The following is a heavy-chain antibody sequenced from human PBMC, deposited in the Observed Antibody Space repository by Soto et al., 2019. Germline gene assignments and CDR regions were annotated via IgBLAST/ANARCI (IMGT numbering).Heavy chain of an antibody. CDR2: ISGSGGST. J-gene: IGHJ4*02. D-gene: IGHD3-3*01. CDR1: GFTFSSYA. Sequence: GSLRLSCAASGFTFSSYAMSWVRQAPGKGLEWVSAISGSGGSTYYADSVKGRFTISRDNSKNTLYLQMNSLRAEDTAIYYCATLSTIFGVSQTDYWGQGTLVTVSS. V-gene: IGHV3-23*01. CDR3: ATLSTIFGVSQTDY.